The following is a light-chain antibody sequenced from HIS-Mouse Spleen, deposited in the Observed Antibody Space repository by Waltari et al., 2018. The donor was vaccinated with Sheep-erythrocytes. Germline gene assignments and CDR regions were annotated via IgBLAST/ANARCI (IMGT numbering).Light chain of an antibody. V-gene: IGLV2-11*01. CDR2: DVS. CDR3: CSYAGSYTFVV. Sequence: QSALTQPRSVSGSPGQSVTISCPGTSSDVGGYNYVSWYQQHPGKAPTLMIYDVSKRPAGVPDRFSGSKSCNTASLTISGLQAEDEADYYCCSYAGSYTFVVFGGGTKLTVL. J-gene: IGLJ2*01. CDR1: SSDVGGYNY.